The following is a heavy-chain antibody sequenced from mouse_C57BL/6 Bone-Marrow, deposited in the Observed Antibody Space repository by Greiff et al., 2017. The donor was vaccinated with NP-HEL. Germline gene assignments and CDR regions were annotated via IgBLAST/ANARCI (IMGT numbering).Heavy chain of an antibody. V-gene: IGHV1-64*01. CDR3: ARWGWLLRHFDY. D-gene: IGHD2-3*01. Sequence: QVQLQQSGAELVKPGASVKLSCKASGYTFTSYWMHWVKQRPGQGLEWIGMIHPNSGSTNYNEKFKSKATLTVDKSSSTAYMQLSSLTSEDSAVDYCARWGWLLRHFDYWGQGTTLTVSS. J-gene: IGHJ2*01. CDR2: IHPNSGST. CDR1: GYTFTSYW.